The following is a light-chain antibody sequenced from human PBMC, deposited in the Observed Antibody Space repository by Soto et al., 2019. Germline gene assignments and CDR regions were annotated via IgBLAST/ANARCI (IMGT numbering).Light chain of an antibody. CDR1: QRITTY. Sequence: IQMTQSPSSLSASLGDRVTITCRASQRITTYLNWYQQKPGNAPKLLISTSGTLQRGVPSRFSGSGSGTNFTLTITSLQREDLATYFCQQTYSTPYTFGQGTKLEIK. J-gene: IGKJ2*01. CDR2: TSG. V-gene: IGKV1-39*01. CDR3: QQTYSTPYT.